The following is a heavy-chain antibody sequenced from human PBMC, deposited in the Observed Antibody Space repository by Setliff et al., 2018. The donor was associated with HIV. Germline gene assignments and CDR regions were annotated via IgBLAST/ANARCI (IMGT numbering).Heavy chain of an antibody. D-gene: IGHD3-22*01. CDR2: IIPMYGVT. Sequence: SVKVSCKASGGTFSSCVISWVRQAPGQGPEWMGGIIPMYGVTNYAQKFRGRVTITADKSTSTAYMELSSLTSDDAAVYFCARDNVDSDSRTYLHHWGQGTLVTVSS. CDR3: ARDNVDSDSRTYLHH. V-gene: IGHV1-69*10. CDR1: GGTFSSCV. J-gene: IGHJ5*02.